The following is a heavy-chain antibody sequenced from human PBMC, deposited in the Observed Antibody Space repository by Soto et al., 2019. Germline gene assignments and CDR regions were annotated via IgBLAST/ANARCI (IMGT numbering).Heavy chain of an antibody. V-gene: IGHV3-23*01. CDR1: GFTFSSYA. CDR2: ISGSGGST. Sequence: EVQLLESGGGLVQPGGSLRLSCAASGFTFSSYAMSWVRQAPGKGLEWVSAISGSGGSTYYADSVKGRFTISRDNSKNTLYLQMNSLRAEDTAVYYCAKVLPTPDYYYYYMDVWGKGTTVTVSS. J-gene: IGHJ6*03. D-gene: IGHD4-17*01. CDR3: AKVLPTPDYYYYYMDV.